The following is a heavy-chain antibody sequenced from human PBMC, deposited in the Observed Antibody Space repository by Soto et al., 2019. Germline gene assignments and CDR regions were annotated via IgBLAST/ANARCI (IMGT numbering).Heavy chain of an antibody. CDR1: GFTFSSYT. CDR2: ISSSSSYI. V-gene: IGHV3-21*01. CDR3: ARDKRDPPTAFDI. Sequence: LRLSCAASGFTFSSYTMNWVRQAPGNGLEWVASISSSSSYIYYADSVRGRFTISRDNSKNSLYLQMNSLRAEDTAVYYCARDKRDPPTAFDIWGQGTMVTVSS. J-gene: IGHJ3*02.